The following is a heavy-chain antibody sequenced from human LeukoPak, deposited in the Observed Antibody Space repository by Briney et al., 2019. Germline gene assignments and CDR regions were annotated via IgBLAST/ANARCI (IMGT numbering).Heavy chain of an antibody. Sequence: PSETLSLTCTVSGGSISSGGYYWSWIRQPPGKGLEWIGYIYHSGNTYYNPSLKSRVTISVDRSKNQFSLKLSSVTAADTAVYYCAGGLGYCSSTSCYTGEDYWGQGTLVTVSS. V-gene: IGHV4-30-2*01. CDR2: IYHSGNT. CDR3: AGGLGYCSSTSCYTGEDY. J-gene: IGHJ4*02. D-gene: IGHD2-2*02. CDR1: GGSISSGGYY.